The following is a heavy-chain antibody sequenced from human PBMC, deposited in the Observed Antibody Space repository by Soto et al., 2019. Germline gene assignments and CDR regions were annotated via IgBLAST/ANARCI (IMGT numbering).Heavy chain of an antibody. CDR3: ARAPEEVLWFGESTYYFDY. Sequence: KPSETLSLTCTVSGGSISSGDYYWSWIRQPPGKGLEWIGYIYYSGSTYYNPSLKSRVTISVDTSKNQFSLKLSSVTAADTAVYYCARAPEEVLWFGESTYYFDYWGQGTLVTVSS. CDR1: GGSISSGDYY. V-gene: IGHV4-30-4*01. CDR2: IYYSGST. J-gene: IGHJ4*02. D-gene: IGHD3-10*01.